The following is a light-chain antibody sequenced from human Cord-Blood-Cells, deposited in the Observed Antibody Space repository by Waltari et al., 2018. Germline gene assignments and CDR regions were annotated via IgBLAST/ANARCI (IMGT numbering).Light chain of an antibody. J-gene: IGKJ1*01. CDR1: QSVLYSSNNKNY. Sequence: DIVMTQSPDSLAVSLGERATINCKSSQSVLYSSNNKNYLAWYQQKPGQPPKLLIYWASTRDSGVPDRFSGSGSGTDFTLTISSLQAEDVAVYYCQQYYSTLWTFGQGTKVEIK. CDR3: QQYYSTLWT. CDR2: WAS. V-gene: IGKV4-1*01.